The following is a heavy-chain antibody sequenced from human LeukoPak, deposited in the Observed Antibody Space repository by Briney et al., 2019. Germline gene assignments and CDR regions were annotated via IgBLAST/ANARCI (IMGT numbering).Heavy chain of an antibody. J-gene: IGHJ2*01. CDR1: GFTVSSNY. CDR3: AKAEINSSGWSSFAYWYFDL. V-gene: IGHV3-53*01. Sequence: GGSLRLSCAASGFTVSSNYMSWVRQAPGKGLEWVSVIYSGGSTYYADSVKGRFTISRDNSKNTLYLQMNSLRAEDTAVYYCAKAEINSSGWSSFAYWYFDLWGRGTLVTVSS. CDR2: IYSGGST. D-gene: IGHD6-19*01.